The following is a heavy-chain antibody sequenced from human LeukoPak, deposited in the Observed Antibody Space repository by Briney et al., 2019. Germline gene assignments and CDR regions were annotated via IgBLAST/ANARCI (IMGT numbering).Heavy chain of an antibody. D-gene: IGHD3-3*01. V-gene: IGHV4-59*01. CDR1: GGSISSYY. CDR2: IYYSGST. CDR3: ASAYDFWTTFDY. J-gene: IGHJ4*02. Sequence: KPSETLSLTCTVSGGSISSYYWSWIRQPPGKGLEWIGYIYYSGSTNYNPSLKSRVTISVDTSKNQFSLKLSSVTAADTAVYYCASAYDFWTTFDYWGPVTLVTVSS.